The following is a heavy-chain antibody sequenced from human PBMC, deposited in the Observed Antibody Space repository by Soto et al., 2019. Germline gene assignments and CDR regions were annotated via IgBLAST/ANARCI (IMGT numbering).Heavy chain of an antibody. Sequence: GGSLRLSCAASGFTFTDHYMDWVRQAPGKGLEWVGRIRNKANSYTTVYAASVTGRFTISRDDSKSSVYLQMNSLKTEDTAVYYCARLDFSSGYYYDYWGQGTLVTVSS. J-gene: IGHJ4*02. CDR2: IRNKANSYTT. V-gene: IGHV3-72*01. CDR1: GFTFTDHY. D-gene: IGHD3-22*01. CDR3: ARLDFSSGYYYDY.